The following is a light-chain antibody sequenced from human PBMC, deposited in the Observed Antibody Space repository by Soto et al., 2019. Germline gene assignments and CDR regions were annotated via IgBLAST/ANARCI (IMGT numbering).Light chain of an antibody. CDR3: QQYDNIRVT. V-gene: IGKV1-33*01. Sequence: DIQMTQSPSSLSASIGDRVTITCQASRDITNYLNWYQQKPGKAPKLLISDASILETGVPSRFSGSGSGTDFTLTISSLQPEDIATYYCQQYDNIRVTFGQGTRLEIK. CDR1: RDITNY. J-gene: IGKJ5*01. CDR2: DAS.